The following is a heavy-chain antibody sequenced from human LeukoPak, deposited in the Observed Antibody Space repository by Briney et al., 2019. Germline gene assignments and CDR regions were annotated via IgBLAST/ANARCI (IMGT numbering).Heavy chain of an antibody. CDR2: INPNSGGT. V-gene: IGHV1-2*02. Sequence: ASVKVSCKASGYTFTGYYMHWVRQAPGQGLEWMGWINPNSGGTNYAQKFQGRVTMTRDTSISTAYMELSRLRSDDTAVYYCARPGRGIAARPNDYYYYYYMDVWAKGPRSPSP. CDR1: GYTFTGYY. CDR3: ARPGRGIAARPNDYYYYYYMDV. D-gene: IGHD6-6*01. J-gene: IGHJ6*03.